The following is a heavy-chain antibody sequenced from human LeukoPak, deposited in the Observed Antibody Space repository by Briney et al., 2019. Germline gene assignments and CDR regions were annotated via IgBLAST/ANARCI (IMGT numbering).Heavy chain of an antibody. Sequence: SETLSLTCTVSGGSISSSSYYWGWIRQPPGKGLEWIGSIYYSGSTYYNPSLKSRVTISVDTSKNQFSLKLSSVTAADTAVYYCARRGVGLVGATLDYWGQGTLVTVSS. CDR3: ARRGVGLVGATLDY. J-gene: IGHJ4*02. CDR1: GGSISSSSYY. D-gene: IGHD1-26*01. CDR2: IYYSGST. V-gene: IGHV4-39*07.